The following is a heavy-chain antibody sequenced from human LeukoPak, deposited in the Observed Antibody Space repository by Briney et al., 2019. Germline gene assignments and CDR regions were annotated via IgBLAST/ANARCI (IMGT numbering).Heavy chain of an antibody. CDR3: AMRGDY. CDR2: ISSNGSTI. J-gene: IGHJ4*02. V-gene: IGHV3-48*03. CDR1: GFTFSRYQ. Sequence: PGGSLRLSCAASGFTFSRYQMNWVRQAPGRGLEWVSYISSNGSTIYYADSVTGRFTISRDNAKNSLYLQMDSLRAEDTAAYYCAMRGDYWGQGTRVTVSS.